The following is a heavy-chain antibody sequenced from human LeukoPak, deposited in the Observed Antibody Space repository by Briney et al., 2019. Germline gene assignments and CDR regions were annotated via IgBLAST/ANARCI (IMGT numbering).Heavy chain of an antibody. J-gene: IGHJ4*02. D-gene: IGHD5-18*01. Sequence: SETLSLTCAVSGGSISSSNWWSWVRQPPGKGLEWIGEIYRSGSTNYNPSLKSRVTMSLDTSKNHFSLQLSSVTAADTAVYYCARVRNSYGERDFDYWGQGILVTVSS. V-gene: IGHV4-4*02. CDR1: GGSISSSNW. CDR2: IYRSGST. CDR3: ARVRNSYGERDFDY.